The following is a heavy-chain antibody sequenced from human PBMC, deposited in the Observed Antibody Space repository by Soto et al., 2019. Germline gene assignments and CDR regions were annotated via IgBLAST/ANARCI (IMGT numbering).Heavy chain of an antibody. J-gene: IGHJ3*01. CDR3: GRDGSGGIIDS. CDR2: ISVFNGNT. D-gene: IGHD2-15*01. Sequence: QVQQVQSGAEVKKPGGSVKVSCKTSGYTFTGYGINWVRQAPGHGLEWMGWISVFNGNTKYGQNIQDRVIMTTDTSTSTAYMELRSLRSDDTVVYFCGRDGSGGIIDSWGQGTMLIVSS. V-gene: IGHV1-18*01. CDR1: GYTFTGYG.